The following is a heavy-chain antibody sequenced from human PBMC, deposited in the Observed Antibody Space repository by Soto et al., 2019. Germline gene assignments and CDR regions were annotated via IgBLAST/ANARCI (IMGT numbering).Heavy chain of an antibody. CDR3: ATSYCTHVVCYQYFDY. J-gene: IGHJ4*01. CDR1: GLTFSDAW. CDR2: IKRKSDGGTT. Sequence: GGSLRLSCAVSGLTFSDAWMNWVRLAPGKGLEWVGRIKRKSDGGTTDYAAPVRGRFTISRDDSENTLYLQMNSLRTEDTAVYYCATSYCTHVVCYQYFDYWGHGTLVTVSS. V-gene: IGHV3-15*07. D-gene: IGHD2-8*01.